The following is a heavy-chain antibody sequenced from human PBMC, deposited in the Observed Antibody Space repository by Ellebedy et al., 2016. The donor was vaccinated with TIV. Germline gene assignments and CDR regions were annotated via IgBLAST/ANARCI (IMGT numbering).Heavy chain of an antibody. CDR3: VRPRGAAGTSAAGDFHD. Sequence: SETLSLXXTVSGDSISGSASYWTWVRQFPGKGLEWIGNIYYSGNTLYNPSLRSRVSISVDTSQNQFSLKLSSVTAADTAVYYCVRPRGAAGTSAAGDFHDWGPGTLVTVSS. CDR2: IYYSGNT. D-gene: IGHD6-13*01. CDR1: GDSISGSASY. J-gene: IGHJ1*01. V-gene: IGHV4-31*03.